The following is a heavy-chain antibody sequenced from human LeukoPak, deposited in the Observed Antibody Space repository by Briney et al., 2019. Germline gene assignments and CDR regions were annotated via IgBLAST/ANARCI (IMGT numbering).Heavy chain of an antibody. D-gene: IGHD6-19*01. J-gene: IGHJ4*02. CDR3: ARDRSPRHIAVAGTFDD. Sequence: GGSLRLSCAASGFTFSSYGMHWVRQAPGKGLEWVAVIWYDGSNKYYADSVKGRFTISRDNSKNTLYLQMNSLRAEDTAVYYCARDRSPRHIAVAGTFDDWGQGTLVTVSS. CDR2: IWYDGSNK. CDR1: GFTFSSYG. V-gene: IGHV3-33*01.